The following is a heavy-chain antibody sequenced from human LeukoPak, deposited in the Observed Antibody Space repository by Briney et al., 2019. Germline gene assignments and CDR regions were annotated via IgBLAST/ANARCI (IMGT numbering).Heavy chain of an antibody. CDR1: GYIFTNYG. CDR3: ARDAGKSGYNYGFGIYYFDD. Sequence: ASVKVSFKASGYIFTNYGISWVLQAPGQGLAWMGWVSPYTGNTVYGQTLQGRVTLTADTAATTAYMELGSLRPDDTAVYYCARDAGKSGYNYGFGIYYFDDWGQGTLVTVSS. J-gene: IGHJ4*02. V-gene: IGHV1-18*01. CDR2: VSPYTGNT. D-gene: IGHD5-24*01.